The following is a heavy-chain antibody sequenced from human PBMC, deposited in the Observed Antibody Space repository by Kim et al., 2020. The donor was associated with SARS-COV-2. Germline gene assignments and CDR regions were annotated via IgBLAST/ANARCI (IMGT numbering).Heavy chain of an antibody. J-gene: IGHJ4*02. CDR3: AGDKPDY. CDR2: LGIA. V-gene: IGHV1-69*04. Sequence: LGIANYATKCQGRVTITADKSPSTAYMELSSLRSEDTAVYYCAGDKPDYWGQGTLVTVSS.